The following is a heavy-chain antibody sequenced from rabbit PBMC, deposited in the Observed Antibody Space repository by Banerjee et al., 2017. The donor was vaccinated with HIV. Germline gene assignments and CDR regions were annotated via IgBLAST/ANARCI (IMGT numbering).Heavy chain of an antibody. V-gene: IGHV1S45*01. J-gene: IGHJ4*01. CDR2: INTISGDT. CDR3: ARGYDDFGFNL. D-gene: IGHD2-1*01. Sequence: QEQLEESGGDLVKPGASLTLTCTASGFSFSNGYVMCWVRQAPGKGLEWIACINTISGDTVYATWAKGRFTISKTSSTAVTLQMTSLTAADTATYFCARGYDDFGFNLWGPGTLVTV. CDR1: GFSFSNGYV.